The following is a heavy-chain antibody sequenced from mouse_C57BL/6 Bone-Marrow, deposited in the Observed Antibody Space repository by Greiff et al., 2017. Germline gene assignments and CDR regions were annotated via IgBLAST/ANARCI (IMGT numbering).Heavy chain of an antibody. V-gene: IGHV1-19*01. CDR3: ASRITLVAIFDY. J-gene: IGHJ2*01. CDR1: GYTFTDYY. D-gene: IGHD1-1*02. CDR2: FNPYNGGT. Sequence: EVKLVESGPVLVKPGASVKMSCKASGYTFTDYYMNWVKQSHGKSLEWIGVFNPYNGGTSYNQKFKGKATLTVDKSSSTVYMELNSLTSEDSAVYYCASRITLVAIFDYWGQGTTLTVSS.